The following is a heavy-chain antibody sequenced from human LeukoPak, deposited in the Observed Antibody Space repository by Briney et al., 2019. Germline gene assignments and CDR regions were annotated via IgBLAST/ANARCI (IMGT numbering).Heavy chain of an antibody. CDR3: ARGRIVVVPAAAIFNDAFDI. CDR1: GGTFSSYA. V-gene: IGHV1-69*01. D-gene: IGHD2-2*01. J-gene: IGHJ3*02. Sequence: SVKVSCHASGGTFSSYAISWVRQAPGQGLEWMGGIIPIFGTANYAQKFQGRVTITADESTSTAYMELSSLRSEDTAVYYCARGRIVVVPAAAIFNDAFDIWGQGTMVTVSS. CDR2: IIPIFGTA.